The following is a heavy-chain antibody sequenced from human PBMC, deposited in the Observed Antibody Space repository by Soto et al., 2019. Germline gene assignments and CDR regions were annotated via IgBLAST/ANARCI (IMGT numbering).Heavy chain of an antibody. J-gene: IGHJ6*02. D-gene: IGHD3-22*01. V-gene: IGHV3-7*04. CDR3: ARHDYYDSSGSSYYGMDV. Sequence: EVQLVESGGGLVQPGGSLRLSCAASGFTFSRYWMSWVRQGPGKGLEWVANIKQDGSQKNYVDSVKGRVTISRDNAKNSLYQQMNSLRAEDTAVYYCARHDYYDSSGSSYYGMDVWGQGTTVTVSS. CDR2: IKQDGSQK. CDR1: GFTFSRYW.